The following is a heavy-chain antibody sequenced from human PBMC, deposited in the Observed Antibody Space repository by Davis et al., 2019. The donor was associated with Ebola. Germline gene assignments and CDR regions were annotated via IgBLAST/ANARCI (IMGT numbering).Heavy chain of an antibody. CDR2: IYPGDSNT. V-gene: IGHV5-51*01. CDR3: ARPLTGYWYFDL. Sequence: GESLKISCQGSGYSFTNYWIAWVRQMPGKGLEWMGIIYPGDSNTRYSPSFQGQVTISADKSISTAYLQWSSLKASDPAMYYCARPLTGYWYFDLWGRGTLVTVSS. D-gene: IGHD7-27*01. CDR1: GYSFTNYW. J-gene: IGHJ2*01.